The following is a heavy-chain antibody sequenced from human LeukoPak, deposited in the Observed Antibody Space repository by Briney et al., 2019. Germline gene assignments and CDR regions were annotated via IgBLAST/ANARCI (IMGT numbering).Heavy chain of an antibody. CDR3: TREAPFDILTGYWYYYGMDV. CDR2: IRSKAYGGTT. Sequence: PGGSLRLSYTASGFTFGDYAMSWFRQAPGKGLEWVGSIRSKAYGGTTEYAASVKGRFTISRDDSKSIAYLQMNSLKTEDTAAYYCTREAPFDILTGYWYYYGMDVWGQGTTVTVSS. D-gene: IGHD3-9*01. CDR1: GFTFGDYA. J-gene: IGHJ6*02. V-gene: IGHV3-49*03.